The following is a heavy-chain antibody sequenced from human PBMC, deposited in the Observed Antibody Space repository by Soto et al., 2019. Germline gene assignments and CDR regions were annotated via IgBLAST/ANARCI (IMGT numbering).Heavy chain of an antibody. Sequence: LRLSCAASGFTFSSYGIHWIRQAPGKGLEWVSYISSSSSYTNYADSVKGRFTISRDNAKNSLYLQMNSLRAEDTAVYYCASYDILTGPYHVWGQGTTVTVSS. V-gene: IGHV3-11*03. CDR3: ASYDILTGPYHV. D-gene: IGHD3-9*01. CDR1: GFTFSSYG. CDR2: ISSSSSYT. J-gene: IGHJ6*02.